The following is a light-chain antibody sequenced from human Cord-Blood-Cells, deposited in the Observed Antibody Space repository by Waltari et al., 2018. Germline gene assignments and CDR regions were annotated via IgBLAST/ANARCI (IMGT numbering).Light chain of an antibody. CDR2: DVS. CDR3: SSYTSSSTNWV. J-gene: IGLJ3*02. CDR1: SSDVGGYNY. Sequence: QSALTQPASVSGSPGPSITISCTGTSSDVGGYNYVSCYQQHPGKAPKLMIYDVSNRPSGVSNRFSGSKSGNTASLTISGLQAEDEADYYCSSYTSSSTNWVFGGGTKLTVL. V-gene: IGLV2-14*01.